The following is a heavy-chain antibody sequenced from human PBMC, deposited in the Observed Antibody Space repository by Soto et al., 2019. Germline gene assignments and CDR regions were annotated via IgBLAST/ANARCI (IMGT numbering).Heavy chain of an antibody. CDR3: AKDVSSRRWFDP. CDR1: GASIRSYH. Sequence: SETLSLTCAASGASIRSYHWSFLRQPAGKGLEWIGRIQHTGNTNYNPSLKSRVTMSADTSKNQISLKMTSVTAADTAVYFCAKDVSSRRWFDPWGQGVRVTVSS. D-gene: IGHD3-16*01. J-gene: IGHJ5*02. V-gene: IGHV4-4*07. CDR2: IQHTGNT.